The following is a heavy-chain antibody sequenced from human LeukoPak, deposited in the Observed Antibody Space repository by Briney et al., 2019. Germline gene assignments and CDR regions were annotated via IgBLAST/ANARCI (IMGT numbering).Heavy chain of an antibody. J-gene: IGHJ4*02. D-gene: IGHD4-23*01. CDR2: INGDGIST. CDR3: ARLRWAGCYFDY. V-gene: IGHV3-74*01. Sequence: QPGGSLRLSCAASGFTFSTYFMHWVRQAPGKGLVWVSRINGDGISTTYADSVMGRFTISRDNAKNSLYLQMNSLRAEDTAVYYCARLRWAGCYFDYWGQGTLVTVSS. CDR1: GFTFSTYF.